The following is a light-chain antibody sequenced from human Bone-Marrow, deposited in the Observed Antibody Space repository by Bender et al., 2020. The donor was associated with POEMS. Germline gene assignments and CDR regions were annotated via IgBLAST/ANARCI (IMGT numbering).Light chain of an antibody. J-gene: IGLJ2*01. Sequence: QSALTQPPSASGSPGQSVTISCTGTSSDVGIYNYVSWYQHHPGKAPKLMIYEVSRRPSGVPDRFSGSKSGNTASLTVSGLQAEDEADYYCRSYAGSNSVVFGGGTKLTVL. CDR2: EVS. CDR1: SSDVGIYNY. CDR3: RSYAGSNSVV. V-gene: IGLV2-8*01.